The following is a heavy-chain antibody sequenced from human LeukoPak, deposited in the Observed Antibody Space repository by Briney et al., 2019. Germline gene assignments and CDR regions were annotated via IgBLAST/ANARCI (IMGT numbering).Heavy chain of an antibody. J-gene: IGHJ4*02. CDR1: GYTLIELS. CDR3: ATVPFEGRKGDSGYYNFDY. CDR2: FDPEDGET. D-gene: IGHD3-3*01. Sequence: VASVKVSCKVSGYTLIELSIHWVRQAPGKGLEWMGGFDPEDGETIYAQKFQGRVTMTEDTSTDTAYMELSSLRSEDTAVYYCATVPFEGRKGDSGYYNFDYWGQGTLVTVSS. V-gene: IGHV1-24*01.